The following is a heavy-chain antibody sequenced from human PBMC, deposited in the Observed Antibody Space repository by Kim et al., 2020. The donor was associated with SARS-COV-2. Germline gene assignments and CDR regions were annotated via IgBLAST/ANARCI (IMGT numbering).Heavy chain of an antibody. D-gene: IGHD6-13*01. V-gene: IGHV1-2*02. J-gene: IGHJ5*02. CDR3: ARGGMDNWFDP. Sequence: TNNEKKFQGRVTMTRDTSISTAYMGLSRLRADDTAVYYCARGGMDNWFDPWGQGTLVTVSS. CDR2: T.